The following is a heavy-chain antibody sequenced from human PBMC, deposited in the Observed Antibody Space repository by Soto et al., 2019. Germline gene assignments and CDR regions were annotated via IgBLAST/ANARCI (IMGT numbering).Heavy chain of an antibody. J-gene: IGHJ4*02. CDR3: ARDRAVAELDY. V-gene: IGHV3-7*01. D-gene: IGHD2-15*01. CDR2: IKQDGSEK. Sequence: PGGSLRLSCAASGSTSSSDWMSWVRQAPGKGLEWVANIKQDGSEKYYVDSVKGRFTISRDNAKNSLYLQMNSLRAEDTAVYYCARDRAVAELDYWCQGTLVTVSS. CDR1: GSTSSSDW.